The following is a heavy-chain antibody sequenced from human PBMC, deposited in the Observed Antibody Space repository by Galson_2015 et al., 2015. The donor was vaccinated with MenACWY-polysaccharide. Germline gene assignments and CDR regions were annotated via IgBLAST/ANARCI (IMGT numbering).Heavy chain of an antibody. J-gene: IGHJ5*02. CDR3: AKGLHAGGWSWYFDL. CDR1: GFTFSNYA. Sequence: SLRLSCAASGFTFSNYAMTWVRQAPGKGLEWVSSFDGSGGHPYYVDSVRGRFAVSRDDSKNTLYLEMNSLRVDDTAVYYCAKGLHAGGWSWYFDLLGHGTRIIVSS. V-gene: IGHV3-23*01. D-gene: IGHD2-15*01. CDR2: FDGSGGHP.